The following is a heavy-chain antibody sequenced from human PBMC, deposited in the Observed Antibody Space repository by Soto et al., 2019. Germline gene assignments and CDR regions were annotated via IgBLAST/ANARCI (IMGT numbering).Heavy chain of an antibody. J-gene: IGHJ6*02. D-gene: IGHD3-22*01. V-gene: IGHV1-69*06. CDR1: GGTFSSYA. Sequence: QVQLVQAGAEVKKPGSSVKVSCKASGGTFSSYAISWVRQAPGQGLEWMGGIIPIFGTANYAQKFQGRVTITADKSTSTGYMELSSLRSEDTAVYYCASSTYDSSGYYYNYYYYGMDVWGQGTTVTVSS. CDR3: ASSTYDSSGYYYNYYYYGMDV. CDR2: IIPIFGTA.